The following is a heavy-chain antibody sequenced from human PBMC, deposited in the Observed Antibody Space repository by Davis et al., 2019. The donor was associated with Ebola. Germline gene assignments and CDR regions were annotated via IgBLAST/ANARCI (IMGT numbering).Heavy chain of an antibody. CDR3: AKDSRYYYDSSGYREYFQH. Sequence: GESLKISCAASGFTFSSYAMSWVRQAPGKGLEWVSAISGSGGSTYYADSVKGRFTISRDNSKNTLYLQMNSLRAEDTAVYYCAKDSRYYYDSSGYREYFQHWGQGTLVTVSS. D-gene: IGHD3-22*01. J-gene: IGHJ1*01. V-gene: IGHV3-23*01. CDR2: ISGSGGST. CDR1: GFTFSSYA.